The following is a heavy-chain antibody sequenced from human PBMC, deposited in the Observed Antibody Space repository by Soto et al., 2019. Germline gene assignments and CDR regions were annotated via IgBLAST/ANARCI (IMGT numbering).Heavy chain of an antibody. CDR1: GYSFTSYW. D-gene: IGHD3-10*01. J-gene: IGHJ4*02. CDR3: AIGLPYGSGSYSNPPFDY. CDR2: IYPGDSDT. Sequence: GESLKISCKGSGYSFTSYWIGWVRQMPGKGLEWMGIIYPGDSDTRYSPSFQGQVTISADKSISTAYLQWSSLKASDTAMYYCAIGLPYGSGSYSNPPFDYWGQGTLVTVSS. V-gene: IGHV5-51*01.